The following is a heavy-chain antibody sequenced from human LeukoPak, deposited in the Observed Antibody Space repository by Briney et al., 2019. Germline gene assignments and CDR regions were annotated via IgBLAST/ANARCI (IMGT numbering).Heavy chain of an antibody. D-gene: IGHD3-10*01. CDR3: ARGLAMLRGLVKDAFDV. J-gene: IGHJ3*01. V-gene: IGHV1-2*04. Sequence: EASVKVSCKASGYTFTGYYMHWVRQAPGQGLEWMGWINPNSGGTNYAQKFQGLVTMTRDTSISTAYIQLSRLRSDDTAVYYCARGLAMLRGLVKDAFDVWGLGTMVTVSS. CDR2: INPNSGGT. CDR1: GYTFTGYY.